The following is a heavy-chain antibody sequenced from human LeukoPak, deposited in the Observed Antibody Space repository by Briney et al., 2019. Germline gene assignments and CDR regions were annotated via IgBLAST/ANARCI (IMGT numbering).Heavy chain of an antibody. V-gene: IGHV3-11*04. CDR1: GFTFSDYY. CDR3: ARDSRYYDFWSGYPPPDY. Sequence: GGSLRLSCAASGFTFSDYYMSWIRQAPGKGLEWVSYISSSGSTIYYADSVKGRFTISRDNAKYSLYLQMNSLRAEDTAVYYCARDSRYYDFWSGYPPPDYWGQGTLVTVSS. J-gene: IGHJ4*02. CDR2: ISSSGSTI. D-gene: IGHD3-3*01.